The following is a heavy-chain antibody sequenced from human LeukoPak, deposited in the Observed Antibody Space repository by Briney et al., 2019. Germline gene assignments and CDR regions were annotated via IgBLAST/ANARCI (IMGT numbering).Heavy chain of an antibody. CDR1: GFTFSSYG. J-gene: IGHJ4*02. Sequence: GGSLRLSCAASGFTFSSYGMHWVRQAPGKGLEWGAFIRYDGSNKYYADSVKGRYTISRDNSKNTLYLQMNSLRAGDTAVYYCATSGLSRFGFWGQGTLVTVSS. D-gene: IGHD2/OR15-2a*01. CDR2: IRYDGSNK. V-gene: IGHV3-30*02. CDR3: ATSGLSRFGF.